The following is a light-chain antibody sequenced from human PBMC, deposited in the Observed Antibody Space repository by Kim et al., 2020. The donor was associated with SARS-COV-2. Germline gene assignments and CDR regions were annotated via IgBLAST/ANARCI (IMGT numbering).Light chain of an antibody. Sequence: PATLSLSPGERAALSCRASRSVSSYLAWYQQKPGQAPRLLIYDASNRATGIPARFSGSGSGTDFTLTISSLEPEDFAVYYCQQRSAFGQGTKLEI. CDR2: DAS. V-gene: IGKV3-11*01. J-gene: IGKJ2*01. CDR3: QQRSA. CDR1: RSVSSY.